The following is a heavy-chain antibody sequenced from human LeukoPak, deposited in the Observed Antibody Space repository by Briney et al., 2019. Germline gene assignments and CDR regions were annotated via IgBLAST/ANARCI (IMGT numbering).Heavy chain of an antibody. V-gene: IGHV1-24*01. CDR3: ATLNYYGSGSQDY. J-gene: IGHJ4*02. CDR2: FDPEDGET. Sequence: ASVKVSCKVSGYTLTELSMHWVRQAPGKGLEWMGGFDPEDGETIYAQKFQGRVTMTEDTSTDTAYMELSSLGSEDTAVYYCATLNYYGSGSQDYWGQGTLVTVSS. CDR1: GYTLTELS. D-gene: IGHD3-10*01.